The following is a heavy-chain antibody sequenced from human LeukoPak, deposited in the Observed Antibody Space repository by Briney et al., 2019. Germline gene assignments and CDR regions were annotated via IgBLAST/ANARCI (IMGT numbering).Heavy chain of an antibody. CDR3: ARVGDYNWFDP. CDR1: GGSISSYY. D-gene: IGHD4-17*01. Sequence: SETLSLTCTVSGGSISSYYRRWLRQPAGKGLAWIGRIYTSGSTNYNPSLKSRVTIPVDKSKNHFSLKLSSLTAADTAGYYCARVGDYNWFDPWGQGTLVTVSS. J-gene: IGHJ5*02. V-gene: IGHV4-4*07. CDR2: IYTSGST.